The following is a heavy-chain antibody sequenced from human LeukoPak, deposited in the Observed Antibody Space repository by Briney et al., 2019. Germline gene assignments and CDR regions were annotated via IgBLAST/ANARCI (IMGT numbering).Heavy chain of an antibody. CDR3: AKGAFVNVLTGYSSQTEADMDV. J-gene: IGHJ6*03. D-gene: IGHD3-9*01. V-gene: IGHV3-74*01. Sequence: PGGSLRLSCAASGFTFSSYWMHWVRQAPGKGLVWVSRINSDGSSTSYADSVKGRFTISRDNSKNTLYLQMNSLRAEDTALYYCAKGAFVNVLTGYSSQTEADMDVWGKGTTVTISS. CDR2: INSDGSST. CDR1: GFTFSSYW.